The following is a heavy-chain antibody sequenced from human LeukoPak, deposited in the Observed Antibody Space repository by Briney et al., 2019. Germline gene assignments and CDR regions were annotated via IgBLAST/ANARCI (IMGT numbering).Heavy chain of an antibody. Sequence: GGSLRLSCAASGFTFSSYSMNWVRQAPGKGREAVSYISSSSSTIYYADSVKGRSTISRDNAKNSLYLQMNSLSDEDTALYYCARPLAYCGGDCYSDFGAFDIWGQGTMVTVSS. CDR3: ARPLAYCGGDCYSDFGAFDI. J-gene: IGHJ3*02. CDR2: ISSSSSTI. CDR1: GFTFSSYS. V-gene: IGHV3-48*02. D-gene: IGHD2-21*02.